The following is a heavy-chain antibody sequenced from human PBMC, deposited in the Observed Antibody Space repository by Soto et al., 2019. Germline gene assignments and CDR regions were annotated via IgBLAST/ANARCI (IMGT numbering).Heavy chain of an antibody. CDR2: IIPIFGTA. D-gene: IGHD5-18*01. J-gene: IGHJ6*02. CDR3: ARDTAMVQNTYYYYYGMDV. CDR1: GGTFSSYA. Sequence: QVQLVQSGAEVKKPGSSVKVSCKASGGTFSSYAISWVRQAPGQGLEWMGGIIPIFGTANYAQKFQGRVTITADESTSTAYMELSSLRSEDTAVYYCARDTAMVQNTYYYYYGMDVWGQGTTVTVSS. V-gene: IGHV1-69*12.